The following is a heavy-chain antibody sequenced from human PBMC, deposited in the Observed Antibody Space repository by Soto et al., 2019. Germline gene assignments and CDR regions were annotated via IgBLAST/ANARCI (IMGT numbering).Heavy chain of an antibody. CDR1: GYTFTGYY. Sequence: ASVKVSCKASGYTFTGYYMHWVRQAPGQGLEWMGWINPNSGGTNYAQKFQGRVTMTRDTSISTAYMELSRLRSDDTAVYYCARDGGTGEWLPFDYWGQGTLVTVSS. CDR3: ARDGGTGEWLPFDY. CDR2: INPNSGGT. D-gene: IGHD3-16*01. J-gene: IGHJ4*02. V-gene: IGHV1-2*02.